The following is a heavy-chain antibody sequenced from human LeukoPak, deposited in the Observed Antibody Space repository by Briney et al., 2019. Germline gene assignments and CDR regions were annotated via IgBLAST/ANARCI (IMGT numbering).Heavy chain of an antibody. V-gene: IGHV7-4-1*02. D-gene: IGHD5-18*01. Sequence: ASVKVSCKTSGYTFSSYTINWVRQAPGQGLEWMGWTNTNTGNPTYAQGFTGRYVFSLETSVSTAYLQISGLTADDTAVYFCGRDPRLGIRGYTYGYIDYWGQGTLVTVSS. CDR2: TNTNTGNP. CDR1: GYTFSSYT. J-gene: IGHJ4*02. CDR3: GRDPRLGIRGYTYGYIDY.